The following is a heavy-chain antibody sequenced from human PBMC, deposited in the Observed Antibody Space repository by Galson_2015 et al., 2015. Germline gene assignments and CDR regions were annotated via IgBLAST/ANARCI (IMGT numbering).Heavy chain of an antibody. CDR3: ARDSPYY. CDR2: ISTSSSYI. V-gene: IGHV3-21*01. CDR1: GFSFSSYT. Sequence: SLRLSCAASGFSFSSYTMNWVRQAPGKGLEWVLSISTSSSYIYYADSVKGRFTISRDNAKNSLYLQMNSLRADDTAIYYCARDSPYYWGQGTLVTVSS. J-gene: IGHJ4*02.